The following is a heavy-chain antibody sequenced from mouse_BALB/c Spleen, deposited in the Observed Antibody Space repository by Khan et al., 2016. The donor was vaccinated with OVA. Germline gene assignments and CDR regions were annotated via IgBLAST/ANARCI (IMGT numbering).Heavy chain of an antibody. CDR2: IDPSDSYT. D-gene: IGHD2-1*01. V-gene: IGHV1-69*02. Sequence: QVQLQQPGAEFVKPGASVKLSCKASGYTFTSYWMQWVKQRPGQGLEWIGEIDPSDSYTNYNQKFKGKATLTVDKSSSTAYMQLSSLTSEDSAVYYCASYGNYFAYWGRGTLVTVSA. CDR1: GYTFTSYW. CDR3: ASYGNYFAY. J-gene: IGHJ3*01.